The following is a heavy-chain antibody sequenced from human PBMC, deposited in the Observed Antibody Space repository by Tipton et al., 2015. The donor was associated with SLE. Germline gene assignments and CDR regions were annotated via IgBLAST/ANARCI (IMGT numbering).Heavy chain of an antibody. D-gene: IGHD4-17*01. CDR2: IYSHGGT. Sequence: TLSLTCTVSGDFVSPNYWTWIRQPPGKGLEWIGYIYSHGGTNYNPSLKSRVTISVDTSENQFSLKVNSVTAADTAVYYCPRHDSDYGYTDSWGQGTLVTVSS. CDR3: PRHDSDYGYTDS. J-gene: IGHJ4*02. CDR1: GDFVSPNY. V-gene: IGHV4-59*08.